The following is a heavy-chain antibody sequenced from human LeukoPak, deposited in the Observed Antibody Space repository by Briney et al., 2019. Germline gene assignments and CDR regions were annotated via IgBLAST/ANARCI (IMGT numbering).Heavy chain of an antibody. Sequence: SETLSLTCTVSGGSISIYDWSWIRQPPGKGLEWSGDIYYSGSTNYNPSLKSRVTISVYTSKNQCSLKLSSVTAADTAVYYCAREQLVHGSYYYMDVWGKGTTVTVSS. CDR1: GGSISIYD. CDR2: IYYSGST. CDR3: AREQLVHGSYYYMDV. V-gene: IGHV4-59*01. D-gene: IGHD6-13*01. J-gene: IGHJ6*03.